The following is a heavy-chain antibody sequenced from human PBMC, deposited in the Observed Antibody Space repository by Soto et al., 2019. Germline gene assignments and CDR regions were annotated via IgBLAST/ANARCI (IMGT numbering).Heavy chain of an antibody. CDR3: AAVGLGYCSGGSCYPPY. D-gene: IGHD2-15*01. CDR1: GFTFTSSA. V-gene: IGHV1-58*01. CDR2: IVVGSGNT. J-gene: IGHJ4*02. Sequence: GASVKVSCKASGFTFTSSAVQWVRQARGQRLEWIGWIVVGSGNTNYAQKFQERVTITRDMSTGTAYMELSSLRSEDTAVYYCAAVGLGYCSGGSCYPPYWGQGTLVTVSS.